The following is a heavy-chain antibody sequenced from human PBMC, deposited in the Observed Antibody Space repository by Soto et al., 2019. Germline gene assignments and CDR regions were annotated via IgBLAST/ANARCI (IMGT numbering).Heavy chain of an antibody. Sequence: PGGSLRLSCAASGFTFSSYAMHWVRQAPGKGLEWVAVISYDGSNKYYEDSVKGRFTISRDNSKNTVYLRMNSLRAEDTAVYYCARDSSGWYWGYYFDYWGQGTLVTVSS. CDR1: GFTFSSYA. CDR2: ISYDGSNK. J-gene: IGHJ4*02. CDR3: ARDSSGWYWGYYFDY. V-gene: IGHV3-30-3*01. D-gene: IGHD6-19*01.